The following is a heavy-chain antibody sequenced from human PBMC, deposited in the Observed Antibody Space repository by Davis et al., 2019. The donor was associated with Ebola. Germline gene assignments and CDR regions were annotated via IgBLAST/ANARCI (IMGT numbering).Heavy chain of an antibody. CDR1: GFTFSSYS. CDR3: AKDYHGSGSHFDY. D-gene: IGHD3-10*01. CDR2: INSDGTST. Sequence: GESLKISCAASGFTFSSYSMNWVRQAPGKGLEWVSRINSDGTSTNYTDVVRGRFTISRDNAKKSLYLQMNSLRAEDTALYYCAKDYHGSGSHFDYWGQGTPVTVSS. J-gene: IGHJ4*02. V-gene: IGHV3-74*01.